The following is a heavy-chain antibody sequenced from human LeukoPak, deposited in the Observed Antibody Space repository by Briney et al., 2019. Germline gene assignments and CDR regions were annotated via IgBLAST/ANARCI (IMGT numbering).Heavy chain of an antibody. CDR3: TTSRPHYDC. Sequence: GGSLRLSCAASGLTLSNAWMSWVRQAPGKGREWVGRIRSKTDGGTTDYAASVKGRFTISRDDSKNTLYLQMDSLQTGDTAVYYCTTSRPHYDCWGQGALVTVSS. CDR1: GLTLSNAW. D-gene: IGHD3-10*01. V-gene: IGHV3-15*01. J-gene: IGHJ4*02. CDR2: IRSKTDGGTT.